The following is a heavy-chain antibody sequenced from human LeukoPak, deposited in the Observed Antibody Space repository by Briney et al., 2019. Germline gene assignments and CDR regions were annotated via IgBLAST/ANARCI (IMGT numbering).Heavy chain of an antibody. CDR2: MNPNSGNT. D-gene: IGHD3-3*01. J-gene: IGHJ5*02. V-gene: IGHV1-8*02. CDR3: ARGVPPWRHRITIFGVRWYNWFDP. CDR1: GYTFTGYY. Sequence: GASVKVSCKASGYTFTGYYMHWVRQATGQGLEWMGWMNPNSGNTGYAQKFQGRVTMTRNTSISTAYMELSSLRSEDTAVYYCARGVPPWRHRITIFGVRWYNWFDPWGQGTLVTVSS.